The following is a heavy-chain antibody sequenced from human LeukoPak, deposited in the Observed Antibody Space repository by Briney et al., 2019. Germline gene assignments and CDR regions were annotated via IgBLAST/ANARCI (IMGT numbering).Heavy chain of an antibody. CDR3: TNVWGGYYEYYYGMDV. V-gene: IGHV3-23*01. CDR1: GFTFSSYA. Sequence: PGGSLRLSCAASGFTFSSYAMSWVRQAPGKGLEWVSAISGSGGSTYYADSVKGRFTISRDNSKNTLYLQMNSLRAEDTAVYYCTNVWGGYYEYYYGMDVWGQGATVTVSS. J-gene: IGHJ6*02. D-gene: IGHD3-3*01. CDR2: ISGSGGST.